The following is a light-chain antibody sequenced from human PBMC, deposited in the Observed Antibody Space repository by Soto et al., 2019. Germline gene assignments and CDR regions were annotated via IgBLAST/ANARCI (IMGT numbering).Light chain of an antibody. J-gene: IGKJ5*01. CDR3: QQRSNWPPVT. CDR2: DAS. V-gene: IGKV3-11*01. Sequence: EIVLTQSPATLSLSPGERATLSCRASQSVSHYLAWYQQKPGQAPRLLIYDASNRATGIPARFSGSGSGTDFTLTNSSLEPEDFAVYYCQQRSNWPPVTFGQGTRLEIK. CDR1: QSVSHY.